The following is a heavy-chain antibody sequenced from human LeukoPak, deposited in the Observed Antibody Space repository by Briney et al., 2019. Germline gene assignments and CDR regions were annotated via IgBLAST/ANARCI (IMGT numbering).Heavy chain of an antibody. V-gene: IGHV4-59*02. CDR1: GDSVSDYY. J-gene: IGHJ4*02. CDR3: ATYDYNGSGFSLRHW. D-gene: IGHD3-22*01. Sequence: SETLSPTCTISGDSVSDYYWSWIRQSPGKGLEWIGYIYHTGSTSYSPSLKSRVTISADTSQNQFSLKLSSVTAADTAVYYCATYDYNGSGFSLRHWWGQGTLVTVSS. CDR2: IYHTGST.